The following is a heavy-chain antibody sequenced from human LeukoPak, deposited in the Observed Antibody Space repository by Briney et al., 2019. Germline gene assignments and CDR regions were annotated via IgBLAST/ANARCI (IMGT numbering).Heavy chain of an antibody. J-gene: IGHJ5*02. CDR2: IGGSSTST. Sequence: GGSLRLSCAASGFTFSSYAMSWVHQAPGTGLEWVSTIGGSSTSTYYADSVKGRFSISRDNSKNTLYLQMNSLRAEDTAVYYCAKNVLGSGSSENNWFDPWGQGALVTV. D-gene: IGHD1-26*01. CDR3: AKNVLGSGSSENNWFDP. V-gene: IGHV3-23*01. CDR1: GFTFSSYA.